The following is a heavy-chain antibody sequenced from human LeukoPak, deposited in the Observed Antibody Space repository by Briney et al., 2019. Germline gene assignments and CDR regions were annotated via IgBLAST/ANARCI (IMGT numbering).Heavy chain of an antibody. Sequence: PGGSLRLSCAASGFTFSSYAMSWVRQAPGKGLEWIGSIYHSGSTYYNPSLKSRVTISVDTSKNQFPLKLSSVTAADTAVYYCARNLWFGGNWFDPWGQGTLVTVSS. J-gene: IGHJ5*02. CDR3: ARNLWFGGNWFDP. V-gene: IGHV4-38-2*01. CDR1: GFTFSSYA. D-gene: IGHD3-10*01. CDR2: IYHSGST.